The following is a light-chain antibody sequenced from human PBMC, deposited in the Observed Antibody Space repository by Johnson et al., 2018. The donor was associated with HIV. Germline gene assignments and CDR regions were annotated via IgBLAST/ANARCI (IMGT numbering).Light chain of an antibody. V-gene: IGLV1-51*02. CDR3: GTWDSSLSADV. CDR2: ENN. CDR1: SSNIGSNF. J-gene: IGLJ1*01. Sequence: QSVLTQPPSVSAAPGQKVTISCSGSSSNIGSNFVSWYQQLPGTAPKVLIYENNKRPSGIPGRFSGSKSGTSATLGITGLQTGDEADYYCGTWDSSLSADVFGPGTKVTVL.